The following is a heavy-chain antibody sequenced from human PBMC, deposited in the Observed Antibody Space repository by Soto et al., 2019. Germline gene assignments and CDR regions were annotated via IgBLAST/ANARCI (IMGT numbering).Heavy chain of an antibody. J-gene: IGHJ4*01. CDR2: IFSNDEK. CDR1: GFSLSNARMG. CDR3: ARIHGYGSYIAMIDY. D-gene: IGHD2-15*01. V-gene: IGHV2-26*01. Sequence: QVTLKESGPVLVKPTETLTLTCTVSGFSLSNARMGVSWIRQPPGKALELLAHIFSNDEKAYSTSLERRLTINNDTSKSQVVLTMTNMDPVDTAIYYCARIHGYGSYIAMIDYWGHGTLVTVSS.